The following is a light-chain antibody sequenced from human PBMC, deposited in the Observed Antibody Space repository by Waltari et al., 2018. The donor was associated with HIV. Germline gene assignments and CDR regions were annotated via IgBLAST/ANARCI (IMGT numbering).Light chain of an antibody. V-gene: IGLV1-47*01. CDR3: SSSDDSLRQYV. CDR2: RND. CDR1: NSHPGHNS. J-gene: IGLJ6*01. Sequence: QSVLTQPPSASGTPGQPVTIPCSGTNSHPGHNSVYWYQQFSGMPPKLSTFRNDQRPSGVPDRFSGSKSGTSASLAVSGLRSEDEADYFCSSSDDSLRQYVFGGGTRLTV.